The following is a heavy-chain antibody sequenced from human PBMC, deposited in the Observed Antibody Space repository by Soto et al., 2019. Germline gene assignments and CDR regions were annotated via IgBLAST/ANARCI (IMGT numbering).Heavy chain of an antibody. CDR1: GGTFSSYT. CDR3: EIYDILTGSRVGGMDV. D-gene: IGHD3-9*01. Sequence: GASVKVSCKASGGTFSSYTISWVRQAPGQGLEWMGRIIPILGIANYAQKFQGRVTITADKSTSTAYMELSSLRSEDTAVYYCEIYDILTGSRVGGMDVWGQGTTVTVSS. CDR2: IIPILGIA. J-gene: IGHJ6*02. V-gene: IGHV1-69*02.